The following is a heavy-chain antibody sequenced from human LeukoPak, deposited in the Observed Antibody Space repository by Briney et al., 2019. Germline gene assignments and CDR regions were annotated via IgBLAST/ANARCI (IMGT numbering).Heavy chain of an antibody. CDR2: ISGSGGGT. CDR3: AKVQAASSGWYFDY. V-gene: IGHV3-23*01. Sequence: GGSLRLFCAASGFTFSSYSMNWVRQAPGKGLEWVSAISGSGGGTKYADSVKGRFTISRDNSKNTLYLQTNSLRAEDTAVYYCAKVQAASSGWYFDYWGQGTLVTVSS. J-gene: IGHJ4*02. CDR1: GFTFSSYS. D-gene: IGHD6-19*01.